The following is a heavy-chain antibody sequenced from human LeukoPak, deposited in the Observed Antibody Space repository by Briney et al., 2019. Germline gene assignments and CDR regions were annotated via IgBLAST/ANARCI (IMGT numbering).Heavy chain of an antibody. CDR2: IYTSGST. CDR1: GHSIINSYY. CDR3: ARVVHCSSTSCYPYYYYYMDV. D-gene: IGHD2-2*01. V-gene: IGHV4-61*09. J-gene: IGHJ6*03. Sequence: PSETLSLTCTVSGHSIINSYYWSWIRQPAGKGLEWIGHIYTSGSTNYNPSLKSRVTISVDTSKNQFSLKLSSVTAADTAVYYCARVVHCSSTSCYPYYYYYMDVWGKGTTVTVSS.